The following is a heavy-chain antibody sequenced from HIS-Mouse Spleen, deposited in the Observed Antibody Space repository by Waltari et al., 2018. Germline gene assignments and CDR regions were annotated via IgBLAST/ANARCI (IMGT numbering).Heavy chain of an antibody. D-gene: IGHD6-13*01. CDR3: AREIPYSSSWYDWYFDL. V-gene: IGHV4-39*07. CDR2: IYYSGGT. CDR1: GGSISSSSYY. Sequence: QLQLQESGPGLVKPSETLSLTCTVSGGSISSSSYYWGWIRQPPGKGLEWIGSIYYSGGTSYTPALKSRVTISVDTSKNQLSLKLSSVTAADTAVYYCAREIPYSSSWYDWYFDLWGRDTLVTVSS. J-gene: IGHJ2*01.